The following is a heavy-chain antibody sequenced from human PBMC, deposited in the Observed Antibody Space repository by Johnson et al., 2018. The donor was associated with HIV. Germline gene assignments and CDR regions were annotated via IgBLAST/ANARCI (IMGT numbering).Heavy chain of an antibody. CDR3: SGLAVRGSAGAFDI. J-gene: IGHJ3*02. V-gene: IGHV3-30-3*01. D-gene: IGHD3-10*01. CDR2: ISYDGGTT. CDR1: GFSFSNYA. Sequence: QMLLVESGGGVVQPERSLRLSCAASGFSFSNYAIHWVRQAPGNGLECVAAISYDGGTTYYSAYVKGRFTISRDNSKNTLYLKLNSLQAEATALYSCSGLAVRGSAGAFDIWGQGTMVTVSS.